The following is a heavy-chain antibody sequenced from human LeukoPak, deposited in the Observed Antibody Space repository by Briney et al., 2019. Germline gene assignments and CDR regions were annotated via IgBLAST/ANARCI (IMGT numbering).Heavy chain of an antibody. CDR2: IYTSGST. CDR1: GGSISSGSYY. Sequence: SSETLSLTCTVSGGSISSGSYYWSWIRQPAGKGLEWIGRIYTSGSTNYNPSLKSRVTISIDTSKNQFSLKLSSVTAADTAVYYCARDVGGYRYGYRPTELYWYFDLWGRGTLVTVSS. D-gene: IGHD5-18*01. J-gene: IGHJ2*01. V-gene: IGHV4-61*02. CDR3: ARDVGGYRYGYRPTELYWYFDL.